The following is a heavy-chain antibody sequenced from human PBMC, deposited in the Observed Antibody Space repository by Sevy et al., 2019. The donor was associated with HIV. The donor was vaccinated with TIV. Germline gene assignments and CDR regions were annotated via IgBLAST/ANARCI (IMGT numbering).Heavy chain of an antibody. J-gene: IGHJ4*02. V-gene: IGHV3-23*01. Sequence: GGSLRLSCAASGFTFSSYAMSWVRQAPGKGLEWVSAIGGSGGSTYYADSVKGRFTISRDNSKNTLYLQMNSLRAEDTAVYYCAKDQPKWELLGGFDYWGQGTLVTVSS. CDR2: IGGSGGST. CDR1: GFTFSSYA. D-gene: IGHD1-26*01. CDR3: AKDQPKWELLGGFDY.